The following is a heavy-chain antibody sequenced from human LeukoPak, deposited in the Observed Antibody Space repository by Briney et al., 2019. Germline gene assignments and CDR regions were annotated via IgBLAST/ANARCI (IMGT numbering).Heavy chain of an antibody. V-gene: IGHV1-2*04. Sequence: ASVNVSCKASGYTFTGYYMHWVRQAPGQGLEWMGWINPNSGGTNYAQKFQGWVTMTRDTSISTAYMELSRLRSDDTAVYYCARGGVYYYDSSGYYSFYYFDYWGQGTLVTVSS. CDR1: GYTFTGYY. J-gene: IGHJ4*02. CDR3: ARGGVYYYDSSGYYSFYYFDY. D-gene: IGHD3-22*01. CDR2: INPNSGGT.